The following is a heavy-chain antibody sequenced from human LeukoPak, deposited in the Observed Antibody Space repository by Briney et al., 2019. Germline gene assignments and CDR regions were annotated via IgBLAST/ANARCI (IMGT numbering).Heavy chain of an antibody. CDR2: ISSSSSTI. CDR1: GFTFSSYS. J-gene: IGHJ4*02. D-gene: IGHD6-13*01. CDR3: ARGDTRIAAAGSPLY. Sequence: GGSLRLSCAASGFTFSSYSMNWVRQAPGKGLEWVSYISSSSSTIYYADSVKGRFTISRDNAKNSLYLQMNSLRAEDTAVYYCARGDTRIAAAGSPLYWGQGTLVTVSS. V-gene: IGHV3-48*01.